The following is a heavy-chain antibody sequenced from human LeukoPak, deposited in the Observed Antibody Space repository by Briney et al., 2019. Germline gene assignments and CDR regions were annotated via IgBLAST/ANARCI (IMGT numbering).Heavy chain of an antibody. CDR1: GYTFTAFY. CDR3: ARDSVRGLMIPLNS. CDR2: IHPNTGGT. D-gene: IGHD3-10*01. V-gene: IGHV1-2*02. J-gene: IGHJ4*02. Sequence: ASVKVSCKASGYTFTAFYFHWVRQAPGQGLEWMGWIHPNTGGTSYAQKFQDRVTLTWDTSIGTAFMELTRLRSDDTAVYFCARDSVRGLMIPLNSWGQGTLVTVSS.